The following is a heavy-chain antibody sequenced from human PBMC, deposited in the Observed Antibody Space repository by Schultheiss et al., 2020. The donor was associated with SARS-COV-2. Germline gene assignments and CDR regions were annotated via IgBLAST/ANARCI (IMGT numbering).Heavy chain of an antibody. CDR1: GFTFSDYY. V-gene: IGHV3-11*06. CDR2: ISTSSSFT. J-gene: IGHJ6*02. CDR3: ARDQAAGAGHYGMDV. D-gene: IGHD6-13*01. Sequence: GESLKISCAASGFTFSDYYMTWIRQAPGKGLEWVSYISTSSSFTNYADSVKGRFTISRDDATNSLYLQMNSLRAEDTAVYYCARDQAAGAGHYGMDVWGQGTTVTVSS.